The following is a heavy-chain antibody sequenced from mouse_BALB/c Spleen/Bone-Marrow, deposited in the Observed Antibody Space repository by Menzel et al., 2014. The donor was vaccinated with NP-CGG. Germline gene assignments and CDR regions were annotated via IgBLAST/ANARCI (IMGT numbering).Heavy chain of an antibody. D-gene: IGHD1-1*01. Sequence: EVKLQESGPGLVKPSQTVSLTCTVTGISITTGNYRWSWIRQFPGNKLEWIGYIYYSGTITYNPSLTSRTTITRDTSKNQFFLEMNSLTAEDTATYYCARYLGAYLDYWGQGTTLTVSS. CDR2: IYYSGTI. V-gene: IGHV3-5*02. CDR1: GISITTGNYR. J-gene: IGHJ2*01. CDR3: ARYLGAYLDY.